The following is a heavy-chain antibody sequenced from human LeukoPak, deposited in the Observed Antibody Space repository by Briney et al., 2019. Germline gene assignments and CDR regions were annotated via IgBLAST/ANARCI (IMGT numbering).Heavy chain of an antibody. D-gene: IGHD3-3*01. CDR2: IYTSRRN. Sequence: SQTLSLTCTVSAGSIGRGNYDWGWLRQPAGNRLEWSGRIYTSRRNNYNRALKSRGTISVDTSKNQFSLKLRSVTAADTAVYYCARDRFDFWSYYSPYYYCYMDVWGKGTTVTVSS. V-gene: IGHV4-61*02. J-gene: IGHJ6*03. CDR1: AGSIGRGNYD. CDR3: ARDRFDFWSYYSPYYYCYMDV.